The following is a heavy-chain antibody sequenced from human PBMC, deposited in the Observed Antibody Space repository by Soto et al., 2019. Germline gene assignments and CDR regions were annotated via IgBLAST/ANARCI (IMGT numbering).Heavy chain of an antibody. CDR3: ARPSGRVVTAYYYYYVLGV. Sequence: VKVSCKASGYTFTSYYMHWVRRAPGQGLEWMGIINPSGGSTSYAQKFQGRVTMTRDTSTSTVYMELSSLRSEDTAVYYCARPSGRVVTAYYYYYVLGVWGQGTTVTVSS. D-gene: IGHD2-21*02. J-gene: IGHJ6*02. CDR2: INPSGGST. V-gene: IGHV1-46*01. CDR1: GYTFTSYY.